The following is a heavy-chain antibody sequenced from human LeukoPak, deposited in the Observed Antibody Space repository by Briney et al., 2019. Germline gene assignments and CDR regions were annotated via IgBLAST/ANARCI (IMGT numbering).Heavy chain of an antibody. CDR2: IYYSGST. Sequence: PSETLSLTCTVSGGSISSYYWSWIRQPPGKGLEWIGYIYYSGSTNYNPSLKSRVTISVDTSKNQFSLKLSSVTAADTAVYYCARDASGTSFDQYDWFDPWGQGTRVTVSA. V-gene: IGHV4-59*01. D-gene: IGHD3-10*01. CDR1: GGSISSYY. J-gene: IGHJ5*02. CDR3: ARDASGTSFDQYDWFDP.